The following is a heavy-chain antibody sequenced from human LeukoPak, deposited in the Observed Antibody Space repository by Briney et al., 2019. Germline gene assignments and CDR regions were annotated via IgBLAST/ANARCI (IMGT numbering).Heavy chain of an antibody. CDR1: GGSIRSGSYY. Sequence: PSQTLSLTCTDPGGSIRSGSYYSSWIRQPAGKGLEWLVRIYTSGSTNYNPSLKSRVTISVDTSKNQFSLKLSSVTAADTAVYYCARDRGQWLVDWYFDLWGRGTLVTVSS. J-gene: IGHJ2*01. D-gene: IGHD6-19*01. CDR3: ARDRGQWLVDWYFDL. CDR2: IYTSGST. V-gene: IGHV4-61*02.